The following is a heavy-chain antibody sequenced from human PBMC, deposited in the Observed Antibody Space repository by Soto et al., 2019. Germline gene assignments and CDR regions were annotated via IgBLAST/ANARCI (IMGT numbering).Heavy chain of an antibody. Sequence: QVQLVESGGNVVQPGRSLRLSCAASGFTFSGFGMHWVRRAPGKGLEWVSFISYDGTRKYYADSVEGRFTISRDKSEKKMYLHMNRMRLEDTAVYYCARDVNQETGMYWGQGTLVTVSS. V-gene: IGHV3-30*03. CDR3: ARDVNQETGMY. J-gene: IGHJ4*02. D-gene: IGHD3-10*01. CDR1: GFTFSGFG. CDR2: ISYDGTRK.